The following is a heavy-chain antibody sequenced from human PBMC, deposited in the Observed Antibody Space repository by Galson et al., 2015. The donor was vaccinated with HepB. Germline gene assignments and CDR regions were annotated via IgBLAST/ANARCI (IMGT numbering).Heavy chain of an antibody. CDR2: IYPSGTT. V-gene: IGHV4-4*02. J-gene: IGHJ6*02. CDR3: AREGGYTNYYYGMDV. Sequence: LSLTCAVSGGPISSRNWWSWVRQPPGKGLEWIGEIYPSGTTSGTTNYNPSLKSRITISIDKSKNQFFLKLSPVTAADTALYYCAREGGYTNYYYGMDVWGQGTTVIVSS. CDR1: GGPISSRNW. D-gene: IGHD5-18*01.